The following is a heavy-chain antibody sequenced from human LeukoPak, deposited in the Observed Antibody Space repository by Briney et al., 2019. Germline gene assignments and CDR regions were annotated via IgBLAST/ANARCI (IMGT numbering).Heavy chain of an antibody. CDR2: IYYSGST. D-gene: IGHD1-26*01. V-gene: IGHV4-39*07. Sequence: SETLSLTCTVSGGSISSSSYYWGWIRQPPGKGLEWIGSIYYSGSTYYNPSLKSRVTISVDTSKNQFSLKLSSVTAADTAVYYCARDLVGATGWFGPWGQGTLVTVSS. CDR1: GGSISSSSYY. J-gene: IGHJ5*02. CDR3: ARDLVGATGWFGP.